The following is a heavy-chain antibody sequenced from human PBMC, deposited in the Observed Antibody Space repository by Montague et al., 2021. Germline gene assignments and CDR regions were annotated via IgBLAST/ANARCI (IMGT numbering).Heavy chain of an antibody. D-gene: IGHD6-13*01. Sequence: SETLSLTCTVSGGSISNSDYYWDWNRQPPGKGLEWIGYIYYSGSTYYNPSLQSRVTISVDTSKNQFSLRLTSVTAADTAVYYCARRSSWRGRGWFDSWGRGTLVTVSS. J-gene: IGHJ5*01. V-gene: IGHV4-39*01. CDR2: IYYSGST. CDR1: GGSISNSDYY. CDR3: ARRSSWRGRGWFDS.